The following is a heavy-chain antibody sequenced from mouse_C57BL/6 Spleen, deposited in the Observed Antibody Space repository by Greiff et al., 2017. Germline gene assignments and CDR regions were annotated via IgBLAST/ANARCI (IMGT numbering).Heavy chain of an antibody. D-gene: IGHD3-2*02. CDR1: GYTFTSYW. Sequence: QVQLQQPGAELVMPGASVKLSCKASGYTFTSYWMHWVKQRPGQGLEWIGEIDPSDSYTNYNQKFKGKSTLTVDKSSSTAYMQLSSLTSEASAVXYCARYESSSCYSWCAYWGQGTLFTVSA. J-gene: IGHJ3*01. CDR2: IDPSDSYT. V-gene: IGHV1-69*01. CDR3: ARYESSSCYSWCAY.